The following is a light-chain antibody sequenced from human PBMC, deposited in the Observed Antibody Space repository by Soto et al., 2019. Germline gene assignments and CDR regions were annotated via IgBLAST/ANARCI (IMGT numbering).Light chain of an antibody. Sequence: DIQMTQSPSSLSASKGDRVTITCRASQGISNDLGWYQQKPGKAPRRLIYAASSLQSGVPSRFSGSGSGTEFTLTISSLEPEDFATYYCLQYNSYPWTFGQGTEVEIK. J-gene: IGKJ1*01. CDR3: LQYNSYPWT. CDR1: QGISND. CDR2: AAS. V-gene: IGKV1-17*01.